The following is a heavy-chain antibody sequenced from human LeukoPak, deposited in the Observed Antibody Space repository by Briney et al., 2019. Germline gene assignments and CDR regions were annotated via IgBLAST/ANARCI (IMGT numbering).Heavy chain of an antibody. J-gene: IGHJ4*02. CDR1: GGSMNSYY. Sequence: KPSETLSLTCTVSGGSMNSYYWSLIRQPAGKGLEWIGRIYTSGSTNYNPSLKSRVTISVDKSKNQFSLKLTSVTAADTAVYYCERGTNVGRSYYTIDYWGQGSLVTVSS. V-gene: IGHV4-4*07. D-gene: IGHD1-26*01. CDR2: IYTSGST. CDR3: ERGTNVGRSYYTIDY.